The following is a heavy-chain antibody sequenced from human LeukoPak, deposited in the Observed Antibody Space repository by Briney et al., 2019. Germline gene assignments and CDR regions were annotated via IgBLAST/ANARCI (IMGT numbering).Heavy chain of an antibody. CDR1: GFTFSSYV. CDR3: ATYSSLNRREFQY. Sequence: GGSLRLSCAASGFTFSSYVMNWVRQAPGKGLEWVSSISSSSSYIYYADSVKGRFTISRDNAKNSLYLQMNSLRAEDTAVYYCATYSSLNRREFQYWGQGTLLTVSS. CDR2: ISSSSSYI. J-gene: IGHJ1*01. V-gene: IGHV3-21*01. D-gene: IGHD3-22*01.